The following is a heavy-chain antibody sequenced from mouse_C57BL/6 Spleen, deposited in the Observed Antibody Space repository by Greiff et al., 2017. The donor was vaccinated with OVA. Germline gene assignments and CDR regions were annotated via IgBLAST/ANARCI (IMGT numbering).Heavy chain of an antibody. CDR2: ISSGSSTI. Sequence: EVKLMESGGGLVKPGGSLKLSCAASGFTFSDYGMHWVRQAPETGLEWVAYISSGSSTIYYADTVKGRFTISRDNAKNTLFLQMTSLRSEDTAMYYCASPDSSGSLDYWGQGTSVTVSS. D-gene: IGHD3-2*02. V-gene: IGHV5-17*01. CDR1: GFTFSDYG. CDR3: ASPDSSGSLDY. J-gene: IGHJ4*01.